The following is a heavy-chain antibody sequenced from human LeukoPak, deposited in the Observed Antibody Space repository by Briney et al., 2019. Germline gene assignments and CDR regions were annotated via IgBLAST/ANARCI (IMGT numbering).Heavy chain of an antibody. CDR1: GFTFSSYD. J-gene: IGHJ4*02. CDR3: AKDTLPDYYDSSGYYPHYFDY. V-gene: IGHV3-13*01. CDR2: IGSAGDT. Sequence: PGGSLRLSCAASGFTFSSYDMHWVRQATGKGLEWVSAIGSAGDTSYPGSVKGRFTISRENAKNSLYLQMNNLRAGDTAVYYCAKDTLPDYYDSSGYYPHYFDYWGQGTLVTVSS. D-gene: IGHD3-22*01.